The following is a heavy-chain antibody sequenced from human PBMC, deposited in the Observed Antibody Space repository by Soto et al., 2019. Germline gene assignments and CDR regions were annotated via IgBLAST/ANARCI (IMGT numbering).Heavy chain of an antibody. Sequence: EVQLVESGGGLVQPGVSLRLSCAASKFTFSGYSMNWVRQAPGKGLEWVSYISSTSATIYYADSVKGRFTISRDDAKNSLYLQMNSLRDEDTAVYYCARGSEKGGGPWGQGTLVTVSS. V-gene: IGHV3-48*02. CDR2: ISSTSATI. CDR1: KFTFSGYS. J-gene: IGHJ5*02. D-gene: IGHD3-16*01. CDR3: ARGSEKGGGP.